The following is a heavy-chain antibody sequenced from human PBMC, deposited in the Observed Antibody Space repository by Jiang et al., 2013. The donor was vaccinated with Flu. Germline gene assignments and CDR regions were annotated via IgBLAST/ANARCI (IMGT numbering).Heavy chain of an antibody. D-gene: IGHD3-22*01. CDR2: IYPGDSDT. J-gene: IGHJ4*02. CDR3: ARSYYDSSGYYYDY. Sequence: QMPGKGLEWMGIIYPGDSDTRYSPSFQGQVTISADKSISTAYLQWSSLKASDTAMYYCARSYYDSSGYYYDYWGQGTLVTVSS. V-gene: IGHV5-51*01.